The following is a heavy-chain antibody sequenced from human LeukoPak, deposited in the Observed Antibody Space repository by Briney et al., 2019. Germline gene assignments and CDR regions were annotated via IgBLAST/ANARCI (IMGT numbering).Heavy chain of an antibody. CDR1: GFTFSSYG. CDR2: TWYDGSNK. V-gene: IGHV3-33*01. D-gene: IGHD5-12*01. CDR3: ARDRGLYSGYDLSYFDY. J-gene: IGHJ4*02. Sequence: PGRSLRLSCAASGFTFSSYGMHWVRQAPGRGLEWVAVTWYDGSNKYYADSVKGRFTISRDNSKSTLYLQMNSLRAEDTAVYYCARDRGLYSGYDLSYFDYWGQGTLVTVSS.